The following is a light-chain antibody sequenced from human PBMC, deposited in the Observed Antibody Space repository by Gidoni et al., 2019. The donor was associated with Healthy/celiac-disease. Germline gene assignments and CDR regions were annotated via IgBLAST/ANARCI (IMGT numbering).Light chain of an antibody. CDR3: QQRSNWPRVT. J-gene: IGKJ3*01. V-gene: IGKV3-11*01. CDR2: DAS. CDR1: QSVSSY. Sequence: EIVFTQSPATLSLSPGERATLSCRASQSVSSYFAWYQQKPGQAPRLLIYDASNRATGIPARFSGSGSGTDFTRTISSLEPEDFAVYYCQQRSNWPRVTFGPGTKGDIK.